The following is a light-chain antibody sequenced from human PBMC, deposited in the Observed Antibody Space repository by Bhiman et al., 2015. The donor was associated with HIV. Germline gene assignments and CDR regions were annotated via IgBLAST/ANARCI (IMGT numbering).Light chain of an antibody. CDR2: QDS. V-gene: IGLV3-1*01. CDR3: GTWHSSLSAGGV. CDR1: NLGDKY. J-gene: IGLJ1*01. Sequence: SYELTQPPSVSVSPGQTASITCSGDNLGDKYTSWYQQKPGQSPVLVIYQDSKRPSGIPDRFSGSKSGTSATLGITGLQTGDEADYYCGTWHSSLSAGGVFGTGTKVTVL.